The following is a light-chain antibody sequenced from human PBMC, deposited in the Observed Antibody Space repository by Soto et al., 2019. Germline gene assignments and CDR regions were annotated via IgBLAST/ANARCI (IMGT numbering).Light chain of an antibody. Sequence: EIVMTQSPATLSVSPGETTRLSCRASQSINSDVAWYQQKVGQTPRLLIHGASTRATGIAARFSVSGSGTEFTIAIIGLQTEDFATYYCQQYNNWPVTFGGVTKVEIK. CDR1: QSINSD. J-gene: IGKJ4*01. V-gene: IGKV3D-15*01. CDR2: GAS. CDR3: QQYNNWPVT.